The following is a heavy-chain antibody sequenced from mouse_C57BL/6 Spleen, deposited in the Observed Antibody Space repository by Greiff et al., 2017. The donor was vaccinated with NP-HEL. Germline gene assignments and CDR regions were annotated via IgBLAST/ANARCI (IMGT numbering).Heavy chain of an antibody. J-gene: IGHJ4*01. CDR1: GYTFTSYW. V-gene: IGHV1-74*01. Sequence: QVQLKQPGAELVKPGASVKVSCKASGYTFTSYWMHWVKQRPGQGLEWIGRIHPSDSDTNYNQKFKGKATLTVDKSSSTAYMQLSSLTSEDSAVYYCAIPDYHYAMDYWGQGTSVTVSS. CDR3: AIPDYHYAMDY. CDR2: IHPSDSDT. D-gene: IGHD2-4*01.